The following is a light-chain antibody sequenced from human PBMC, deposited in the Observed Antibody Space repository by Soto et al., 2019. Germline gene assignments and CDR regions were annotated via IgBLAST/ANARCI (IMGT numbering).Light chain of an antibody. J-gene: IGKJ1*01. V-gene: IGKV1-5*03. Sequence: DIQITQSPSTLSASVGDRVTITCRASERISIWLAWYQQKPGKPPKLLIHKASSLASGVPSRFRGSESGTEFTLTISSLQPDDFATYYCQHYNSYSEAFGQGTKVDIK. CDR1: ERISIW. CDR3: QHYNSYSEA. CDR2: KAS.